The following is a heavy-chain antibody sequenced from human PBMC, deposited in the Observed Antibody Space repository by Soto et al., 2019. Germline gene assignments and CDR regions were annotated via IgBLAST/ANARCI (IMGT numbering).Heavy chain of an antibody. D-gene: IGHD3-3*01. CDR3: ARAPETPPIFVVVRPYFFDF. CDR1: GGYISSAGSY. J-gene: IGHJ4*02. CDR2: IFYSDSF. V-gene: IGHV4-31*03. Sequence: SATQPLTCTLPGGYISSAGSYWYWIRQRPGKGLEWIGYIFYSDSFYYTPSLKGRVVILADTSKNQFTLKLSSVTDADTAVYYCARAPETPPIFVVVRPYFFDFWGQGTLVTVSS.